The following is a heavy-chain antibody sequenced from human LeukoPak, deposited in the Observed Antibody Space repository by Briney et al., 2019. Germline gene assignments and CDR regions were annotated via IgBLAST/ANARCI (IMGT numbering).Heavy chain of an antibody. CDR3: ARDVRGSYYFHYYYGMDV. V-gene: IGHV1-69*13. CDR1: GGTFSSYA. D-gene: IGHD1-26*01. Sequence: SVKVSCKASGGTFSSYAISWVRQAPGQGLEWMGGIIPIFGTANYAQKFQGRVTITADESTSTAYMELSSLRSEDTAVYYCARDVRGSYYFHYYYGMDVWGQGTTVTVSS. J-gene: IGHJ6*02. CDR2: IIPIFGTA.